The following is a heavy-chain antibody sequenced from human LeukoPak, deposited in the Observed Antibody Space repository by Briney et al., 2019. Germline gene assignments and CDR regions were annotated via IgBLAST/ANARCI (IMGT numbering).Heavy chain of an antibody. CDR1: GYSISSGYY. V-gene: IGHV4-38-2*02. J-gene: IGHJ5*02. CDR3: ARAPQRSYQHNWFDP. Sequence: SETLSLTCTVSGYSISSGYYWGWIRQPPGKGLEWIGSIYHSGSTYYNPSLKSRVTISVDTSKNQFSLKLSSVTAADTAVYYCARAPQRSYQHNWFDPWGQGTLVTVSS. CDR2: IYHSGST. D-gene: IGHD2-21*01.